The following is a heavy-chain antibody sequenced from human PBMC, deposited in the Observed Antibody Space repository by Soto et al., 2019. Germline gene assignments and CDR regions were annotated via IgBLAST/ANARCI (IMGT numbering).Heavy chain of an antibody. V-gene: IGHV4-4*02. Sequence: QVQLQESGPGLVKPSETLTLTCVVSGASISNGKWWSWVRQPPGKGLEWIGEISHSGSPNYNPPLRSRITIEVDKSKNQFSLKFSVTAADTAMYYCTRDGDYGYSLAYWGQGTLVTVSS. D-gene: IGHD2-21*01. J-gene: IGHJ4*02. CDR3: TRDGDYGYSLAY. CDR1: GASISNGKW. CDR2: ISHSGSP.